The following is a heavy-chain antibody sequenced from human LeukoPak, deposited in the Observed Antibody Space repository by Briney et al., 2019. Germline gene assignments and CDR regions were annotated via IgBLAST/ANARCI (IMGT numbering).Heavy chain of an antibody. Sequence: ASVKVSCKASGYTFTGYYMHWVRQAPGQGLEWMGWINPNSGGTNYAQKFQGRVTMTRDTSISTAYMELSRLRSDDTAVYYCAQDYYGSGNSLDYWGQGTLVTVSS. J-gene: IGHJ4*02. CDR3: AQDYYGSGNSLDY. V-gene: IGHV1-2*02. D-gene: IGHD3-10*01. CDR2: INPNSGGT. CDR1: GYTFTGYY.